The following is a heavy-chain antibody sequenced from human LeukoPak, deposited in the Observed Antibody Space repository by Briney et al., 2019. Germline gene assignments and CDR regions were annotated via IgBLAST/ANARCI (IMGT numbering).Heavy chain of an antibody. CDR1: GFTFSSYG. V-gene: IGHV3-23*01. D-gene: IGHD6-6*01. Sequence: GSLRPSCAASGFTFSSYGIQWVRPAPSKGLEWVSAISGSGGSTYYADSVKGRFTISGDNSKNTLYLQMNSLRAEDTAVYYCAKGGSSSSPYYYYYMDVWGKGTTVTVSS. CDR3: AKGGSSSSPYYYYYMDV. J-gene: IGHJ6*03. CDR2: ISGSGGST.